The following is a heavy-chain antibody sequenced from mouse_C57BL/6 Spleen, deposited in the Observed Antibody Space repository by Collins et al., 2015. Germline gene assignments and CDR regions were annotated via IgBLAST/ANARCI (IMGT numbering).Heavy chain of an antibody. CDR1: GFFIKNTY. J-gene: IGHJ3*01. CDR2: INPANDNT. V-gene: IGHV14-3*01. Sequence: EVLLQQSVADLVRPGASVKLSCTVSGFFIKNTYIYWVKQRPEQGLEWIGMINPANDNTKYVPKFQGKATISADTSSNTAYLQLSSLTSEDTAIYYCVSPYDGYFLASYWGQGTLVTVSA. D-gene: IGHD2-3*01. CDR3: VSPYDGYFLASY.